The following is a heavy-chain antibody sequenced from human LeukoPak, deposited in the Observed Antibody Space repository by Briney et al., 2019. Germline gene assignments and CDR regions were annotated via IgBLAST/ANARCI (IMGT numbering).Heavy chain of an antibody. V-gene: IGHV3-33*01. D-gene: IGHD5-18*01. J-gene: IGHJ4*02. Sequence: PGGSLRLSCAASGFTFSSYGMHWVRQAPGKGLEWVAVIWYDESNKYYADSVKGRFTISRDNSKNTLYLQMNSLRAEDTAVYYCASLYGDVDTAMVKADYWGQGTLVTVSS. CDR2: IWYDESNK. CDR1: GFTFSSYG. CDR3: ASLYGDVDTAMVKADY.